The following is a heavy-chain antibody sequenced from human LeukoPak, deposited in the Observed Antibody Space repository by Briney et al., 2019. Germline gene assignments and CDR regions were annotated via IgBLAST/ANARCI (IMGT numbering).Heavy chain of an antibody. Sequence: SETLPLTCTVSGGSISSYYWNWIRQPPGKGLEWIGYIDNNSGSTSYNPSLKSRVTISLDTSKNQFSLKLSSVTAADTAVYYCAREVYDILTGKTDAFDVWGQGTMVTVSS. V-gene: IGHV4-59*01. CDR2: IDNNSGST. CDR3: AREVYDILTGKTDAFDV. CDR1: GGSISSYY. D-gene: IGHD3-9*01. J-gene: IGHJ3*01.